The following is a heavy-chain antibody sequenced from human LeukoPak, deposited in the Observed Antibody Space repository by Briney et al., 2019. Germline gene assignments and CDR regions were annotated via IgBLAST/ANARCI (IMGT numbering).Heavy chain of an antibody. D-gene: IGHD3-22*01. CDR1: GGSISSSSYY. Sequence: SETLSLTCIVSGGSISSSSYYWGWIRQPPGKGLEWIGSIYYSGSTYYNPSLKSRVTISVDTSKNQFSLRLNSVTAADTAVYYCARESSGYSRKPIDHWGQGTLVTVSS. CDR2: IYYSGST. J-gene: IGHJ4*02. V-gene: IGHV4-39*02. CDR3: ARESSGYSRKPIDH.